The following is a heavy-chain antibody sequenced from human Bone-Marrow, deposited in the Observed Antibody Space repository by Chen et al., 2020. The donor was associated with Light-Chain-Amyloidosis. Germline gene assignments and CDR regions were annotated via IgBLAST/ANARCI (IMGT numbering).Heavy chain of an antibody. CDR2: IYSSGSS. CDR3: VRSRYSTGPFEV. V-gene: IGHV4-39*07. J-gene: IGHJ1*01. D-gene: IGHD3-16*02. Sequence: QVQLQLSGPGLVKPSETLSLKCSVSGDSITSSTDYWGWIRQPPGKGLEYIASIYSSGSSYYKPSLKSRVTISVDTSKNQFSLRRTPATAADSAVYYCVRSRYSTGPFEVWGQGSLVTVSS. CDR1: GDSITSSTDY.